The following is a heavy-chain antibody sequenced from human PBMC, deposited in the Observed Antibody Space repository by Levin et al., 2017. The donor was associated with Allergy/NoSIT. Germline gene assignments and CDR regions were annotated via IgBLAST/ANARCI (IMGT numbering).Heavy chain of an antibody. V-gene: IGHV3-30*18. CDR3: AKGEGGYSSSWGI. J-gene: IGHJ4*02. CDR1: GFTFSSYG. D-gene: IGHD6-13*01. CDR2: ISYDGSNK. Sequence: GESLKISCAASGFTFSSYGMHWVRQAPGKGLEWVAVISYDGSNKYYADSVKGRFTISRDNSKNTLYLQMNSLRAEDTAVYYCAKGEGGYSSSWGIWGQGTLVTVSS.